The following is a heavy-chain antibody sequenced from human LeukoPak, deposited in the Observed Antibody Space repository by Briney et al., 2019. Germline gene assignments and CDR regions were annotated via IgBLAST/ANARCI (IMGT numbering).Heavy chain of an antibody. J-gene: IGHJ4*02. V-gene: IGHV3-64*01. Sequence: PGGSLRLSCAASGFTFSIYAMHWVRQAPGKGLEYVSAISSNGGSTYYANSVKGRFTISRDNSKNTLYLQMGSLRAEDMAVYYCARDRYCTTTRCSDYWGQGTLVTVSS. CDR1: GFTFSIYA. CDR3: ARDRYCTTTRCSDY. D-gene: IGHD2-2*01. CDR2: ISSNGGST.